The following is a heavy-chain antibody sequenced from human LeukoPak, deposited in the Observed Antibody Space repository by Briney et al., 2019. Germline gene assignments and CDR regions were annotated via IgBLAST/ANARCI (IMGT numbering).Heavy chain of an antibody. Sequence: GGSLRLPCAASGFIFNSYGMHWVRQTPGKGLEWVAFIRYDGTQKYYADFVKGRFTISRDNSKNTLYLQMNSLRPEDTAVYYCAELGITMIGGVWGKGTTVTISS. D-gene: IGHD3-10*02. J-gene: IGHJ6*04. CDR1: GFIFNSYG. CDR3: AELGITMIGGV. V-gene: IGHV3-30*02. CDR2: IRYDGTQK.